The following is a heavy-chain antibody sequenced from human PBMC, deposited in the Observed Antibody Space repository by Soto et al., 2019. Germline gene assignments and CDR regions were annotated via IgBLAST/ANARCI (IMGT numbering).Heavy chain of an antibody. Sequence: EVQLVESGGGLVKPGGSLRLSCAASGFTFSSYSMNWVRQAPGKGLEWVSSISSSSSYIYYADSVKGRFTISRDNAKNSLYLQMNSLRAEDTAVYYCARVGVSDILTCYMNWYFDLWGRGTLVTVSS. J-gene: IGHJ2*01. V-gene: IGHV3-21*01. CDR1: GFTFSSYS. D-gene: IGHD3-9*01. CDR3: ARVGVSDILTCYMNWYFDL. CDR2: ISSSSSYI.